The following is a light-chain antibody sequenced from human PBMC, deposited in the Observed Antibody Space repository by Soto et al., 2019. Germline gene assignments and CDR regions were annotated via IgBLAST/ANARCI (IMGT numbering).Light chain of an antibody. V-gene: IGKV3D-20*02. J-gene: IGKJ5*01. CDR3: QQRSNWPPIT. Sequence: EIVLTQSPGTLSLSPGEGATLSCRASQSISSNFLAWYQQKRGQAPRLLIHGASNRATGIPDRFSGSGFGTDFTLTISSLEPEDAAVYYCQQRSNWPPITFGQGTRLEI. CDR1: QSISSNF. CDR2: GAS.